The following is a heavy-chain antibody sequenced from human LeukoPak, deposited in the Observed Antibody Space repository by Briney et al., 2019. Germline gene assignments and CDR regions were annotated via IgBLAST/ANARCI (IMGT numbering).Heavy chain of an antibody. V-gene: IGHV3-23*01. CDR2: FSGGGGST. CDR3: AKAGLVRGGALDS. J-gene: IGHJ4*02. Sequence: GGSLRLSRAASGFTFSNYAMSWVRQAPGKGLEWVSAFSGGGGSTYYADSVTGRFSISRDNSKSTLYLQMNSLRVEDTAVYYCAKAGLVRGGALDSWGQGTLVTVSS. D-gene: IGHD4/OR15-4a*01. CDR1: GFTFSNYA.